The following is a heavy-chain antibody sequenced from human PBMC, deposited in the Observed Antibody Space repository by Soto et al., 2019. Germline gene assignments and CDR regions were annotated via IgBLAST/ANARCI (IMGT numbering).Heavy chain of an antibody. CDR3: AREYCSSTSCLGGYFDY. V-gene: IGHV3-30-3*01. Sequence: QVQLVESGGGVVQPGRSLRLSCAASGFTFSSYAMHWVRQAPGKGLEWVAVISYDGSNKYYADSVKGRFTISRDNSKNMLYLQMNSLRAEDTAVYYCAREYCSSTSCLGGYFDYWGQGTLVTVSS. CDR1: GFTFSSYA. D-gene: IGHD2-2*01. J-gene: IGHJ4*02. CDR2: ISYDGSNK.